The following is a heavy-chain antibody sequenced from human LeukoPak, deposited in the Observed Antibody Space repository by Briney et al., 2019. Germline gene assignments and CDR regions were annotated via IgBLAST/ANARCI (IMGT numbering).Heavy chain of an antibody. CDR3: ARTGSTVTMLYPFDH. J-gene: IGHJ4*02. V-gene: IGHV4-4*02. D-gene: IGHD4-17*01. Sequence: SGTLSLTCGVSGGSISNTNWWTWFRQPPGKGLEWIGEVNLQGSTNYNPSLKSRVAISVDKSENHISLKLTSVTAADTAVYYCARTGSTVTMLYPFDHWGQGTLVTVSS. CDR1: GGSISNTNW. CDR2: VNLQGST.